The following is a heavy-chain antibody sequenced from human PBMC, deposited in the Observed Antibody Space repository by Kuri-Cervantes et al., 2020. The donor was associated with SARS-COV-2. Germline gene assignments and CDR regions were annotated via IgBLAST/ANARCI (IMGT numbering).Heavy chain of an antibody. Sequence: ASVKVSCKASGYTFTSYYMHWVRQAPGQGLEWMGIINPSGGSTSYAQKFQGRVTMTRDTSTSTVYMELSSLRSEDTAVYYCARDLYYYDSSGPEGYYYYGMDVWGQGTTVPVSS. D-gene: IGHD3-22*01. CDR2: INPSGGST. V-gene: IGHV1-46*01. CDR3: ARDLYYYDSSGPEGYYYYGMDV. CDR1: GYTFTSYY. J-gene: IGHJ6*02.